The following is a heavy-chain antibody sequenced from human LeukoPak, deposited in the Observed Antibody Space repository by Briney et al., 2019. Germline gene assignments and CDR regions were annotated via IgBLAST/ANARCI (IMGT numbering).Heavy chain of an antibody. CDR3: AGTSMVRGAIITFSDY. J-gene: IGHJ4*02. CDR1: GYPISSGYY. V-gene: IGHV4-38-2*01. CDR2: IYHSGST. Sequence: SETLSLTCAVSGYPISSGYYWGWIRQPPGKGLEWIGSIYHSGSTYYNPSLKSRVTISVDTSKNQFSLKLSSVTAADTAVYYCAGTSMVRGAIITFSDYWGQGTLVTVSS. D-gene: IGHD3-10*01.